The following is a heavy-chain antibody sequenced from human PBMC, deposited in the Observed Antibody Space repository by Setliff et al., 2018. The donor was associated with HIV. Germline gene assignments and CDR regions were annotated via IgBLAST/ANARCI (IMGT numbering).Heavy chain of an antibody. CDR3: ARDLGSEQCLPDAFDI. D-gene: IGHD6-19*01. J-gene: IGHJ3*02. CDR2: IRYTGSNK. CDR1: GFTFSSYG. Sequence: PGGSLRLSCAASGFTFSSYGIHWVRQAPGKGLEWVAFIRYTGSNKYYADSVMGRFTISRDNSKNTLYLQMNSLRAEDTALYYCARDLGSEQCLPDAFDICGQGTMVTVSS. V-gene: IGHV3-30*02.